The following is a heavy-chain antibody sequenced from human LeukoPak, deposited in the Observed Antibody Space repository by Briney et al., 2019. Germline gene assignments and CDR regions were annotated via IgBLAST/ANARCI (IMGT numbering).Heavy chain of an antibody. Sequence: GASVKVSCKASGYTFTSYGISWVRQAPGQGLEWMGWISAYNGNTNYAQKFQGRVTITADKSTSTAYMELRSLRSDDTAVYYCARDRIAGRGGYFDYWGQGTLVTVSS. D-gene: IGHD2-21*01. V-gene: IGHV1-18*01. CDR1: GYTFTSYG. J-gene: IGHJ4*02. CDR2: ISAYNGNT. CDR3: ARDRIAGRGGYFDY.